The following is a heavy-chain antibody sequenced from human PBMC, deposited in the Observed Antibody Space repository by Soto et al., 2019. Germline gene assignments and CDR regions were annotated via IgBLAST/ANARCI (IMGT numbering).Heavy chain of an antibody. Sequence: QLQLQESGPGLVKPSETLSLTCTVSGGSISSSSYYWGWIRQPPGKGLEWIGSIYYSGSTYYNPSLKSRVTISVDTSKNQFSLKLSSVTAADTAVYYCARHSPGIAIPYYYYYYMDVWGKGTTVTVSS. D-gene: IGHD2-21*01. V-gene: IGHV4-39*01. CDR1: GGSISSSSYY. CDR2: IYYSGST. CDR3: ARHSPGIAIPYYYYYYMDV. J-gene: IGHJ6*03.